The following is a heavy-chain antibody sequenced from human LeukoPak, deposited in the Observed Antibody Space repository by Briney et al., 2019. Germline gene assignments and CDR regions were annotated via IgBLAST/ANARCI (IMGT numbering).Heavy chain of an antibody. V-gene: IGHV4-59*01. D-gene: IGHD3-10*01. CDR3: ARDSGFGELLP. J-gene: IGHJ4*02. Sequence: SETLSLTCTVSGGTISNYYWSWIRQPPGKGLEWIAYIDYSGSTNYNPSLKSRVTISVDASKNQFSLNLRSVTPADTAVYYCARDSGFGELLPWGQGTLVTVSS. CDR1: GGTISNYY. CDR2: IDYSGST.